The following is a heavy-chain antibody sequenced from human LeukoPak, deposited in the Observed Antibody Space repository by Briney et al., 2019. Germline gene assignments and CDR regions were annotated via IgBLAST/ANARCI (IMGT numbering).Heavy chain of an antibody. J-gene: IGHJ4*02. CDR1: GGSFSGYY. Sequence: SETLSLTCAVYGGSFSGYYRSWIRQPPGKGLEWIGEINHSGSTNYNPSLKSRVTISVDTSKNQFSLKLSSVTAADTAVYYCARGSIAAADSFDYWGQGTLVTVSS. V-gene: IGHV4-34*01. CDR3: ARGSIAAADSFDY. D-gene: IGHD6-13*01. CDR2: INHSGST.